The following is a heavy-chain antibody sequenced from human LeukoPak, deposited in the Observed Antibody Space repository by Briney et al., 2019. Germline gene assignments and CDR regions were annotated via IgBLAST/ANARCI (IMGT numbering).Heavy chain of an antibody. J-gene: IGHJ4*02. D-gene: IGHD1-14*01. CDR3: ARLDANLADF. CDR1: GDSVSSNSAA. CDR2: TYYRSRWYT. Sequence: SQTLSLTCAISGDSVSSNSAAWNWIRQSPSRGLEWLGRTYYRSRWYTDYAVSVKSRINISPDTSRNQFSLKLDSVTPEDTAVYYCARLDANLADFWGQGTLVTVSS. V-gene: IGHV6-1*01.